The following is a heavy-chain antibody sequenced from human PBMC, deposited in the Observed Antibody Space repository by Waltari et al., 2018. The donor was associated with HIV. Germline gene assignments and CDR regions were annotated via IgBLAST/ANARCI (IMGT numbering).Heavy chain of an antibody. CDR2: IIPIFGTA. J-gene: IGHJ4*02. V-gene: IGHV1-69*12. Sequence: QVQLVQSGAEVKKPGSSVKVSCKASGGTFSSYAISWVRQAPGQGLEWMGGIIPIFGTANYAQKFQGRVTITADESTSTADMELSSLRSEDTAVYYCARPLPYSSYSSSSGFDYWGQGTLVTVSS. D-gene: IGHD6-6*01. CDR1: GGTFSSYA. CDR3: ARPLPYSSYSSSSGFDY.